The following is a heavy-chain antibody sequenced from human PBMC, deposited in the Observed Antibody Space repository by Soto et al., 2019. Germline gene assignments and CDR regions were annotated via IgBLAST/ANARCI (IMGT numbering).Heavy chain of an antibody. CDR1: GFPFSSYW. CDR3: ARDPPRGGWYLPLI. CDR2: INSDGSST. Sequence: GGSLRLSCAASGFPFSSYWMHWVRQAPGKGLVWVSRINSDGSSTSYADSVKGRFTISRDNAKNTLYLQMNSLRAEDTAVYYCARDPPRGGWYLPLIWGQGTLVTVSS. D-gene: IGHD6-19*01. J-gene: IGHJ4*02. V-gene: IGHV3-74*01.